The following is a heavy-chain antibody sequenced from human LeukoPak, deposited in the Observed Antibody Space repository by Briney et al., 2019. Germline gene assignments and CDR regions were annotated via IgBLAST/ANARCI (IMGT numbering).Heavy chain of an antibody. CDR1: GGSFSGYY. D-gene: IGHD3-10*01. J-gene: IGHJ3*02. CDR3: ARGKRMVSGPNVFAM. V-gene: IGHV4-34*01. Sequence: PSETLSLTCAVYGGSFSGYYWSWIRQPPGKGLEWIGEIIHSGSTNYNPSLKSRVTISVDTSKTQFSLKLSSVTAADTVVYHFARGKRMVSGPNVFAMGGKGTMPTVSP. CDR2: IIHSGST.